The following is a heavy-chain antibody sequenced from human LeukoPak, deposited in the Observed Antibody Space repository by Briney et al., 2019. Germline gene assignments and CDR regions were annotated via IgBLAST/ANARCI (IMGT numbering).Heavy chain of an antibody. V-gene: IGHV3-7*03. D-gene: IGHD6-19*01. CDR3: AKTTTGYSSGRFPGWPVDY. Sequence: GGSLRLSCVASGFTFSNYWMTWVRQAPGKGLEWVANIKEDGSEKNYADSVKGRFTISRDNAKNSLYLQMNSLRAEDTAVYYCAKTTTGYSSGRFPGWPVDYWGQGTLVTVSS. CDR2: IKEDGSEK. CDR1: GFTFSNYW. J-gene: IGHJ4*02.